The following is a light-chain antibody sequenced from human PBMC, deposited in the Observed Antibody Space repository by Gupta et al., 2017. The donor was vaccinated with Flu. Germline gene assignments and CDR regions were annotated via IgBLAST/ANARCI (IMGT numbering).Light chain of an antibody. V-gene: IGKV3-11*01. CDR3: QQRDNWRGLT. J-gene: IGKJ4*01. Sequence: EIVLTHSPATLSLSPGERATLSCRASQSISIYLGWSQQKPGQAPRLLIYDASKRATGIPARFSGSGSGTVFTLTISSLEPEDSAVYYCQQRDNWRGLTFGGGTKVET. CDR2: DAS. CDR1: QSISIY.